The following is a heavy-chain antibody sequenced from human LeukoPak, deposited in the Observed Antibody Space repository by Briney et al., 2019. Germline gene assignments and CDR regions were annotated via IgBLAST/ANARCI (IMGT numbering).Heavy chain of an antibody. J-gene: IGHJ6*02. V-gene: IGHV4-4*07. Sequence: PSETLSLTCTVSGGSISSYYWSWIRQPAGKGLEWIGRIYTSGSTNYNPSLKSRVTMSVDTSKNQFSLKLSSVTAADTAVYYCARDVPVEYCSSTSCYDAVYYYYYGMDVWGQGTTVTVSS. CDR2: IYTSGST. CDR1: GGSISSYY. D-gene: IGHD2-2*01. CDR3: ARDVPVEYCSSTSCYDAVYYYYYGMDV.